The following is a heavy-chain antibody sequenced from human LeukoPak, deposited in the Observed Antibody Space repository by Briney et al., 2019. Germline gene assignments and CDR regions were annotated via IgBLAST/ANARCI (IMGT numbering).Heavy chain of an antibody. V-gene: IGHV3-23*01. CDR1: RFTFSSYA. CDR2: IRGSGEST. J-gene: IGHJ4*02. D-gene: IGHD2-21*01. CDR3: AKLWGYYFDY. Sequence: GGSLRLSCAASRFTFSSYAMSWVRQAPGKGLEWVSAIRGSGESTSYADSVKGRFTISRGNSKNTLYLQMNSLRAEDTAVYYCAKLWGYYFDYWGQGTLVTVSS.